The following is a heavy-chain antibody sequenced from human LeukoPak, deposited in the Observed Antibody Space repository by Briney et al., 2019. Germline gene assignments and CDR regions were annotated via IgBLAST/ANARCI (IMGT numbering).Heavy chain of an antibody. CDR3: ARDLGVAVAGRDFDY. J-gene: IGHJ4*02. CDR1: GYTFTSYG. Sequence: ASVKVSCKASGYTFTSYGISWVRQAPGQGLEWMGWISAYNGNTNYAQKLQGRVTMTTDTSTSTAYMELRSLRSDDTAVYYCARDLGVAVAGRDFDYWGQGTLVTVSS. V-gene: IGHV1-18*01. D-gene: IGHD6-19*01. CDR2: ISAYNGNT.